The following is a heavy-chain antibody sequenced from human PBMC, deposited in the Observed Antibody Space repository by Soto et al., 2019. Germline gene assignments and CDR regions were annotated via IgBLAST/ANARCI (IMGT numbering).Heavy chain of an antibody. CDR3: ARDMDSNYDGMDV. CDR1: GFTFRNSG. CDR2: IWYDGSSQ. J-gene: IGHJ6*02. Sequence: QVKLVQSGGGLVQPGRSLRLSCEASGFTFRNSGMEWIRQAPGKGLEWVARIWYDGSSQYYADSVKGRFTISRDNSKNTLYMEMNSVRVEDTAVYYCARDMDSNYDGMDVWGQGTTVIVSS. V-gene: IGHV3-33*01. D-gene: IGHD4-4*01.